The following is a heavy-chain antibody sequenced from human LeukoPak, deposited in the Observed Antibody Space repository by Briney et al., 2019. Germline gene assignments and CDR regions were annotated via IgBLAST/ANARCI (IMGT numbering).Heavy chain of an antibody. J-gene: IGHJ6*03. V-gene: IGHV4-34*01. Sequence: SETLSLTCAVYGGSFSGYYWSWIRQPPGKGLEWIGEINHSGSTNYNPSLKSRVTISVDTSKNQFSLKLSSVTAADTAVYYCARERSSWYDYYYYYMDVWGKGTTVTVSS. D-gene: IGHD6-13*01. CDR1: GGSFSGYY. CDR2: INHSGST. CDR3: ARERSSWYDYYYYYMDV.